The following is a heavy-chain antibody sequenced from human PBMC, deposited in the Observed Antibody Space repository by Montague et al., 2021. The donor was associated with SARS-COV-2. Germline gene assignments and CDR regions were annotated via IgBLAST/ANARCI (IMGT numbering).Heavy chain of an antibody. J-gene: IGHJ4*02. CDR3: ARGDGHYYGSGTYPYY. Sequence: SETLSLTCTVSGGSITSYYWSWIRQPPGKGLKYIGYIYYSGSTNYNPSLKSRVTMSVDTSKNQFSLKLGSVTAADTAVYYCARGDGHYYGSGTYPYYWGQGTLVTVSS. V-gene: IGHV4-59*01. CDR2: IYYSGST. D-gene: IGHD3-10*01. CDR1: GGSITSYY.